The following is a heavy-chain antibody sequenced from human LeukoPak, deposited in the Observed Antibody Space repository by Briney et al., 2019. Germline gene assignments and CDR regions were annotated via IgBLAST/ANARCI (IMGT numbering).Heavy chain of an antibody. CDR3: TLFTH. CDR2: FNPNNGGT. CDR1: GYIYTDHL. V-gene: IGHV1-2*02. Sequence: ASVKVSCKASGYIYTDHLLHWVRQAPGQGLEWMGWFNPNNGGTNYAQKFQDRVTMTRGTSSATAYMEMNRLRSEETAVYYCTLFTHWGQGTLVSVSS. J-gene: IGHJ4*02. D-gene: IGHD2-15*01.